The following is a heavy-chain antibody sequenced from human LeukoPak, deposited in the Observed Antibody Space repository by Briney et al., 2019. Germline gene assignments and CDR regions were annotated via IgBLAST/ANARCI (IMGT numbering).Heavy chain of an antibody. CDR3: ARGIPITMVRGPRVTSGMDV. CDR2: ISAYNGNT. J-gene: IGHJ6*02. CDR1: GYTFTSYG. D-gene: IGHD3-10*01. V-gene: IGHV1-18*01. Sequence: GASVKVSCKASGYTFTSYGISWVRQAPGQGLEWMGWISAYNGNTNYAQKLQGRVTMTTDTSTSTAYMELRSLRSDDTAVYYCARGIPITMVRGPRVTSGMDVWGQGTTVTVSS.